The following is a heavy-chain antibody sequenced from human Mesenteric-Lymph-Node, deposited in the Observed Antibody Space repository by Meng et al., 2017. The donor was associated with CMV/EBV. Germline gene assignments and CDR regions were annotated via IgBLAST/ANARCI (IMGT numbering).Heavy chain of an antibody. V-gene: IGHV1-8*03. CDR3: AREGVGDYYFDY. J-gene: IGHJ4*02. CDR2: MNPNSGNT. Sequence: ASVKVSCKASGYTFTSYDINWVRQATGQGLEWMGWMNPNSGNTGYAQKFQGRVTITRNTSISTAYMELSSLRSEDTAVYYCAREGVGDYYFDYWGQGTLVTVSS. D-gene: IGHD1-26*01. CDR1: GYTFTSYD.